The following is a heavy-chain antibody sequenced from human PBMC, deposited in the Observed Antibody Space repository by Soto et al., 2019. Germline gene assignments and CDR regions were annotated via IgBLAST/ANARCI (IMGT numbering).Heavy chain of an antibody. J-gene: IGHJ4*02. V-gene: IGHV1-18*01. CDR2: ISAYNGDT. CDR3: ARHRNHTYYYDSSGYSPLGY. CDR1: GYTFTNYV. D-gene: IGHD3-22*01. Sequence: ASVKVSCKASGYTFTNYVISWVRQAPGQGLEWMGWISAYNGDTNYAQKFQGRVTITADKSTSTAYMELSSLRSEDTAVYYCARHRNHTYYYDSSGYSPLGYCGQGTLVTVSS.